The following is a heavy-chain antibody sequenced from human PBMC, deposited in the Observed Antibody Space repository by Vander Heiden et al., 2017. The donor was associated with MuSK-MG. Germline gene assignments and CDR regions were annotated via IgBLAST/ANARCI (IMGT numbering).Heavy chain of an antibody. J-gene: IGHJ5*02. CDR3: ARRGFGVVPAARDNNWFDP. Sequence: QVQLQESGPGLVKPSETLSLTCAVSGYSISSGYYWGWIRQPPGKGLEWIGSIYHSGSTYYNPSLKSRVTISVDTSKNQFSLNLSSGTAADTAVYYCARRGFGVVPAARDNNWFDPWGQGTLVTVSS. CDR1: GYSISSGYY. CDR2: IYHSGST. D-gene: IGHD2-2*01. V-gene: IGHV4-38-2*01.